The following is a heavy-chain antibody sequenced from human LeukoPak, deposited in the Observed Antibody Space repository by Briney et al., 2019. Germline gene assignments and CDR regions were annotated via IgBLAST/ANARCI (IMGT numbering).Heavy chain of an antibody. CDR2: ISAYSGNT. CDR3: ARARGSTGWYVY. D-gene: IGHD6-19*01. J-gene: IGHJ4*02. Sequence: GASVKVSCTASGYTFTSYGISWVRQAPGQGLEWMGWISAYSGNTNYAQILQGRVTMTTDTSTTTAYMEPRSLRSDDTAIYCCARARGSTGWYVYWGQGTLVTVSS. V-gene: IGHV1-18*01. CDR1: GYTFTSYG.